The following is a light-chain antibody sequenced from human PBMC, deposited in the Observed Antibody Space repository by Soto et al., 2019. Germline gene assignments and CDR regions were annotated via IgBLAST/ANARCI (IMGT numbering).Light chain of an antibody. CDR1: SSDVGGYNY. V-gene: IGLV2-14*01. CDR2: DVS. J-gene: IGLJ2*01. CDR3: SSYTSSSTLDVV. Sequence: QSALTQPASVSGSPGQSITISCTGTSSDVGGYNYVSWYQQHPGKAPKFMIYDVSNRPSGVSNRFSGSKSGNTASLTISGLQAEDEADYYCSSYTSSSTLDVVFGGGTQLTVL.